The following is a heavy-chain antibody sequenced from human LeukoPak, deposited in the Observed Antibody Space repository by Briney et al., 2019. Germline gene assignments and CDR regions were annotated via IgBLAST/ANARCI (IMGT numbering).Heavy chain of an antibody. Sequence: PGGSLRLSCAASGFTFSDYYMTWIRQAPGKGLEWVSYISSISTYTNYADSGKGRFTISRDNAKNSLYLQMTSLRAEDTAVYYCARGSSVLTTEDYWGQGTLVTVSS. CDR2: ISSISTYT. J-gene: IGHJ4*02. D-gene: IGHD4-17*01. CDR3: ARGSSVLTTEDY. V-gene: IGHV3-11*06. CDR1: GFTFSDYY.